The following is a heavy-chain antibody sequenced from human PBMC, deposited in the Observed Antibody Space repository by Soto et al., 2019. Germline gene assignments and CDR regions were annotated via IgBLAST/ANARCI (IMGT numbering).Heavy chain of an antibody. D-gene: IGHD6-13*01. Sequence: ASVKVSCKASGYTFTSYGISWVRQAPGQGLEWMGWISAYNGNTNYAQKLQGRVTMTTDTSTSTAYMELRSLSHADTAVYYCARSPGYSSSWVIDYRGQGTMVTVSS. V-gene: IGHV1-18*04. J-gene: IGHJ4*02. CDR2: ISAYNGNT. CDR3: ARSPGYSSSWVIDY. CDR1: GYTFTSYG.